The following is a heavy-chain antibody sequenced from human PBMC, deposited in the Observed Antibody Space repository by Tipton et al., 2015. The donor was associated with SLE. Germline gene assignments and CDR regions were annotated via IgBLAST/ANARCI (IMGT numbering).Heavy chain of an antibody. CDR3: ARDPSDGNNFAFDY. J-gene: IGHJ4*02. CDR2: IHYIGTT. Sequence: TLSLTCTVSGVSMSNFYWNWIRQTPEKGLEWIGYIHYIGTTNYNPSLKSRVTILIDTSKNQFSLRLSSVTAADTAVYFCARDPSDGNNFAFDYWGQGRLVTVSS. V-gene: IGHV4-59*01. CDR1: GVSMSNFY. D-gene: IGHD5-24*01.